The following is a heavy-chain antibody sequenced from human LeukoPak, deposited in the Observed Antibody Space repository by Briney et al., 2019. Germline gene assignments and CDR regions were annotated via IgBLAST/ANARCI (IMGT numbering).Heavy chain of an antibody. Sequence: APETLSLTCAVYGGSFSGYYWSWIRQPPGKGLEWIGEINHSGSTNYNPSLKSRVTISVDTSKNQFSLKLSSVTAADTAVYYCARGQRVIRAIDYWGQGTLVTVSS. D-gene: IGHD3-22*01. J-gene: IGHJ4*02. CDR2: INHSGST. CDR3: ARGQRVIRAIDY. CDR1: GGSFSGYY. V-gene: IGHV4-34*01.